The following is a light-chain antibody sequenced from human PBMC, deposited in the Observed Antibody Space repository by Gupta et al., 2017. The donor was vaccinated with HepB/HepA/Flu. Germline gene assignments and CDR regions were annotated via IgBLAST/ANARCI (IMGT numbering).Light chain of an antibody. J-gene: IGKJ4*01. CDR2: VGS. Sequence: LVQPQSPLSLPVTPGEPDSISCRSSQSLLHRNGDNSLDWYLQKPGQSPQLLIYVGSNRASGVPDRFSGSGSGTDFTLNISRGEAEDVGVYYCMQALNTPLLTFGGGTKVEIK. V-gene: IGKV2-28*01. CDR1: QSLLHRNGDNS. CDR3: MQALNTPLLT.